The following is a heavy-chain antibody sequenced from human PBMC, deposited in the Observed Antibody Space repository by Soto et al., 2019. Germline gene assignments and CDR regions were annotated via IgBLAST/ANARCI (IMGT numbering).Heavy chain of an antibody. V-gene: IGHV4-59*12. CDR1: GGSISSYY. J-gene: IGHJ4*02. CDR2: IYYSGST. D-gene: IGHD6-13*01. Sequence: PSETLSLTCTVSGGSISSYYWSWIRQPPGKGLEWIGYIYYSGSTNYNPSLKSRVTISVDKSKNQFSLSLSSVTAADTAVYYCARDGQQQLASDYWGQGTLVTVSS. CDR3: ARDGQQQLASDY.